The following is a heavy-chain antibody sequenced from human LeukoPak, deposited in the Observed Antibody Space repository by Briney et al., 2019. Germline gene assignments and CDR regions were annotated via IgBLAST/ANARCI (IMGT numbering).Heavy chain of an antibody. D-gene: IGHD4-17*01. Sequence: GESLKISCQGLGYSFTSNWISWVRQMPGTGLEWMGRIDPSDSHTNYSPSFQGHVTISADKSINTAYLQWSNLKASDTAMYYCASHYGDSPYYYYYGMDVWGQGTTVTVSS. CDR1: GYSFTSNW. CDR3: ASHYGDSPYYYYYGMDV. J-gene: IGHJ6*02. CDR2: IDPSDSHT. V-gene: IGHV5-10-1*01.